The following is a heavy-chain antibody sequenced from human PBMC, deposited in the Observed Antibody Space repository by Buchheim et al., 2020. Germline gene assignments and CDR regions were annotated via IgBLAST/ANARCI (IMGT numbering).Heavy chain of an antibody. J-gene: IGHJ3*02. CDR2: INHSGST. Sequence: QVQLQQWGAGLLKPSETLSLTCAVYGGSFSGYYWSWIRQPPGKGLEWIGEINHSGSTNYNPSLNSRVPISVDPSKNQFSLKLSSVTAADTAVYYCASTSSYGDYAFDIWGQGT. D-gene: IGHD4-17*01. CDR1: GGSFSGYY. V-gene: IGHV4-34*01. CDR3: ASTSSYGDYAFDI.